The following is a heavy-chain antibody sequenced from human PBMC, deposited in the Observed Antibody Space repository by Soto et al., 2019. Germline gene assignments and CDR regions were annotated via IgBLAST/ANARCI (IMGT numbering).Heavy chain of an antibody. CDR3: TTDLWRIAVVVGSTGYFNP. CDR1: GFTFSDAL. V-gene: IGHV3-15*01. J-gene: IGHJ5*02. CDR2: IKSKSDGGTT. D-gene: IGHD2-15*01. Sequence: WGSLRLSCAASGFTFSDALMSWVRQAPGKGFDWVGRIKSKSDGGTTEYAAPVRGRFTISRDDSKNTLYLQMKSMKTEDTAVYYCTTDLWRIAVVVGSTGYFNPWGQGTTVTVYS.